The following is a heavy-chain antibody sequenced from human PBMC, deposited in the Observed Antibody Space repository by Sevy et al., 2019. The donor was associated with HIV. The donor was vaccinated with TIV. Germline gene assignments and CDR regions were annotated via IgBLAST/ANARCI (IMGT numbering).Heavy chain of an antibody. Sequence: ASVKVSCKASGYTFTGYYMHWVRQAPGQGLEWMGWINPNSGGTNYAQKFQGRVTMTRDTSIITAYMELSRLRSDDTAVYYCARLIGYCSSTSCYFDYWGQGTLVTVSS. J-gene: IGHJ4*02. V-gene: IGHV1-2*02. D-gene: IGHD2-2*01. CDR2: INPNSGGT. CDR1: GYTFTGYY. CDR3: ARLIGYCSSTSCYFDY.